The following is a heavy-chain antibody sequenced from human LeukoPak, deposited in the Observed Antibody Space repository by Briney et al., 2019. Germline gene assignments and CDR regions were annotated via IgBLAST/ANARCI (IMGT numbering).Heavy chain of an antibody. V-gene: IGHV3-53*01. J-gene: IGHJ4*02. CDR2: IYSGGST. D-gene: IGHD6-13*01. Sequence: PGGSLRLSCAASGFTVSSNYMSWVRQAPGKGLEWVSVIYSGGSTYYADSVKGRFTISRDNSKNTLYLQMNSLRAEDTAVYYCAIGPGGYSSSWSDYWGQGTLVTVSS. CDR3: AIGPGGYSSSWSDY. CDR1: GFTVSSNY.